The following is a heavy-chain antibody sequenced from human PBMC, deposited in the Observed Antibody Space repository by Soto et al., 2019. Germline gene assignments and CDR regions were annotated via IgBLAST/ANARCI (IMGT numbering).Heavy chain of an antibody. CDR3: AKEMSGYTSSCINY. Sequence: GSLRLSCAASGFIFSSYAMSWVRQAPGKGLEWVSVISGTDGGTYYGDSVKGRFTISRDNSKNTLYLQMNSLRAEDTAVYYCAKEMSGYTSSCINYWGQGTLVT. D-gene: IGHD6-13*01. V-gene: IGHV3-23*01. J-gene: IGHJ4*02. CDR2: ISGTDGGT. CDR1: GFIFSSYA.